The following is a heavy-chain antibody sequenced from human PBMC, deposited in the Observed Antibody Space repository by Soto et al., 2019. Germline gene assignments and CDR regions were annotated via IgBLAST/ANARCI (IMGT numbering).Heavy chain of an antibody. CDR1: GLTFSSSW. Sequence: PGGSLRLSCEASGLTFSSSWMHWVRQAPGKGLVWDSRISIGGSETYYADSVKGRFTISRDNARNTLYLKMDSLRAEDTAVYFCVRGYTGYGNFDYWGQGTLVTVSS. J-gene: IGHJ4*02. D-gene: IGHD5-12*01. CDR2: ISIGGSET. V-gene: IGHV3-74*01. CDR3: VRGYTGYGNFDY.